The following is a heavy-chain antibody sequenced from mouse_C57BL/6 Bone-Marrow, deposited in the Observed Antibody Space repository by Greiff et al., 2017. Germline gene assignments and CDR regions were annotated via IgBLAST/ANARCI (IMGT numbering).Heavy chain of an antibody. Sequence: VQLQQSGAELVRPGASVKLSCTASGFNIKDYYMHWVKQRPEQGLEWIGRIDPEAGDTEYAPKFQGKATMTAGTSSNTAYLQLSSLTSEDTAVYYCTSTSVLDYWGQGTTLTVSS. CDR2: IDPEAGDT. CDR3: TSTSVLDY. J-gene: IGHJ2*01. D-gene: IGHD1-1*01. CDR1: GFNIKDYY. V-gene: IGHV14-1*01.